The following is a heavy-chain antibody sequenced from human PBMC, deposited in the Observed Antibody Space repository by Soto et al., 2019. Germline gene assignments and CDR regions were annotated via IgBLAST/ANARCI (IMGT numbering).Heavy chain of an antibody. J-gene: IGHJ6*02. V-gene: IGHV3-33*01. CDR2: IWYDGSNK. Sequence: QVQVVESGGGVVQPGRSLRLSCTASGFTFSGHAMHWVRQPPRKGLEWVAQIWYDGSNKYYADSVKGRFTISRDNSKNTLYVQTDSLRVEDTAVYYCARDGQSLAPYALDVWGQGTSITVSS. CDR3: ARDGQSLAPYALDV. D-gene: IGHD6-19*01. CDR1: GFTFSGHA.